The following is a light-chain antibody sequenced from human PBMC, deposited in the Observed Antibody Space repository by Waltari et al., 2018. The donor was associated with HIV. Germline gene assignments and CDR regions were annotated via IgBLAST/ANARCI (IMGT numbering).Light chain of an antibody. CDR2: MNN. CDR3: AAWDASLSAWV. CDR1: NSNTGSNY. Sequence: QSVLTPPPSASGTPGQRVTIPCSGSNSNTGSNYVYWYQQLPGTAPKLLMYMNNQRPSGVPDRFSGSKSGTSASLAISGLRSDDEADYYCAAWDASLSAWVFGGGTKLTVL. J-gene: IGLJ3*02. V-gene: IGLV1-47*01.